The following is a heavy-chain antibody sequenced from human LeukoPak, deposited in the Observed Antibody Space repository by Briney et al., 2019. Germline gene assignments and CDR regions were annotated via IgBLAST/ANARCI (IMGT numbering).Heavy chain of an antibody. Sequence: GGSLRLSCAATGFTFSNKAMHWVRQAPGKGLMWVSRINSDGSNTSYADSVKGRFTISRDNAKNTLYLQMNSLRAEDTAVYHCTRGSGRYMDVWGKGTTVTVSS. CDR2: INSDGSNT. D-gene: IGHD1-14*01. CDR1: GFTFSNKA. V-gene: IGHV3-74*01. J-gene: IGHJ6*03. CDR3: TRGSGRYMDV.